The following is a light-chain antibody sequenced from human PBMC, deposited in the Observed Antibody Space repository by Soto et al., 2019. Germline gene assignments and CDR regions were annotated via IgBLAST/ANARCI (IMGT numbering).Light chain of an antibody. J-gene: IGKJ1*01. CDR3: QQYYSTPWT. V-gene: IGKV4-1*01. CDR1: QSVLYSSNNKHY. CDR2: WAS. Sequence: DIVMTQSPDSLAVSLGERATINCKSSQSVLYSSNNKHYLSWYQQKPGQPPKLLIYWASTRESGVPDRFSVRGSGTDFTLTISSLQAEDVAVYYCQQYYSTPWTFGQGTKVEIK.